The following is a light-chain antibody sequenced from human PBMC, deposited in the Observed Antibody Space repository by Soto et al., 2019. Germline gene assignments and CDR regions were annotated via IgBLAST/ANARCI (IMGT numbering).Light chain of an antibody. CDR3: QQYNNWPIT. CDR1: QSVSSN. Sequence: EIVMTHSPAPLSVSPGERATLSCRASQSVSSNLAWYQQKPGQAPRLLIYGASTRATGIPARFSGIGSGKEFTLAISSLQSEVFGVNDCQQYNNWPITFGRGTRLEMK. V-gene: IGKV3-15*01. CDR2: GAS. J-gene: IGKJ5*01.